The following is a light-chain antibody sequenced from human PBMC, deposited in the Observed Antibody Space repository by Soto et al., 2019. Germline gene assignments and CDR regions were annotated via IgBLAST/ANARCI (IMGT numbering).Light chain of an antibody. CDR3: QQYRKGPT. Sequence: EIVRTQSPATLSVSPGERATLSCRASESVSGNLAWYQQKPGKAPRLLIYDTASRTPAIPARFSGSGSGTEFTLNISSLQCEDCAVYYCQQYRKGPTFGQGTRLEIK. CDR1: ESVSGN. V-gene: IGKV3-15*01. J-gene: IGKJ5*01. CDR2: DTA.